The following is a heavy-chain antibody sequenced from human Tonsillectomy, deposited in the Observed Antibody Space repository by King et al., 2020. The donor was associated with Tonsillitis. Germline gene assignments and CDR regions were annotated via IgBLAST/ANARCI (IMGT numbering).Heavy chain of an antibody. D-gene: IGHD3-3*01. V-gene: IGHV1-8*01. CDR2: MNPDSGNK. Sequence: VQLVESGTEVKKPGASVKVSCETSGYIFTDYDINWVRQATGQGLEWMGWMNPDSGNKGYAQKFQGRVTMTRNTSRRTAYMELRSLRSEDTAVYYCVRGHDWSGYFDLWGPGTQVTVTS. CDR3: VRGHDWSGYFDL. CDR1: GYIFTDYD. J-gene: IGHJ4*02.